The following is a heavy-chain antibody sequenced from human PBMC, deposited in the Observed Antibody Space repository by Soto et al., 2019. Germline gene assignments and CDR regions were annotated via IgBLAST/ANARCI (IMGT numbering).Heavy chain of an antibody. V-gene: IGHV4-31*03. CDR1: GGSISSGGYY. CDR2: IYYSGST. CDR3: AGIYSGSPGRTLRY. D-gene: IGHD1-26*01. J-gene: IGHJ4*02. Sequence: QVQLQESGPGLVKPSQTLSLTCTVSGGSISSGGYYWSWIRPHPGKGLEWIGYIYYSGSTYYNPPIKSRVTISVDPSKTQFSLQVSSVTAADTAVYYCAGIYSGSPGRTLRYWGQGTLVTVSS.